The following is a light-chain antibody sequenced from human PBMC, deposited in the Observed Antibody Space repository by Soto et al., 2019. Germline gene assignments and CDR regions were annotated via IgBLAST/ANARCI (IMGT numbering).Light chain of an antibody. CDR2: DVS. V-gene: IGLV2-14*01. J-gene: IGLJ2*01. Sequence: QSALTQPASVSGSPGQSITISCTGTSSDVGGYNYVSWYQRHPGKAPKLMIFDVSDRPSGVSNRFSGSKSGNTASLTISGLQAEDEADYYCSSYTTSGTDVVFGGGTKLTVL. CDR1: SSDVGGYNY. CDR3: SSYTTSGTDVV.